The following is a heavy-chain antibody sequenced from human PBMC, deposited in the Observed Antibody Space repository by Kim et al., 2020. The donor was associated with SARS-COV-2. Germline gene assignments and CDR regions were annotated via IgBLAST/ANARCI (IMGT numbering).Heavy chain of an antibody. V-gene: IGHV3-23*01. Sequence: GGSLRLSCAASGPTSRNSAMSWVRQAPGKGLEWVAGIFGSGSGTYYADSVRGRFIISRDNSKDTVYLQMDNLRGEDTAVYYCARNLNVTSGTFYSYLGLWGRGTLVTVSS. J-gene: IGHJ2*01. CDR2: IFGSGSGT. CDR3: ARNLNVTSGTFYSYLGL. D-gene: IGHD2-2*01. CDR1: GPTSRNSA.